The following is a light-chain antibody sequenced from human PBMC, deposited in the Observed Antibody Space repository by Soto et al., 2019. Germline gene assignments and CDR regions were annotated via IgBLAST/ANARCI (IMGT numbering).Light chain of an antibody. J-gene: IGKJ3*01. CDR3: QQRSSWPFT. V-gene: IGKV3-11*01. CDR2: ATS. CDR1: QSIGNY. Sequence: EVVLTQSPATLSLSPGEGATLSCRASQSIGNYLAWYQKKPGQAPRILIYATSNRATGIPARFSGSGSGTDFNLTISRLETEDFAVYYCQQRSSWPFTFGPGTKVDIK.